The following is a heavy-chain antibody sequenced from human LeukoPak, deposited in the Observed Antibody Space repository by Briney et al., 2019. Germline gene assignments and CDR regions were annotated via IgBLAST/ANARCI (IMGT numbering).Heavy chain of an antibody. V-gene: IGHV4-38-2*02. D-gene: IGHD6-19*01. Sequence: SETLSLTCTVSGYSISSGFYWGWIRQPPGKGLEWIGSIYHSGSTFYNPSLKSRVTISVDSSKSQFSLRLTSVTAADTAIYYCAKVVAGVFDYWGQGTLVTVSS. CDR3: AKVVAGVFDY. CDR1: GYSISSGFY. CDR2: IYHSGST. J-gene: IGHJ4*02.